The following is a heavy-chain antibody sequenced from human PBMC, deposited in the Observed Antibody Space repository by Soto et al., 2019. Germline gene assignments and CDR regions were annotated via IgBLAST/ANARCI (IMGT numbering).Heavy chain of an antibody. V-gene: IGHV5-51*01. Sequence: XESLQISCKGSGYSFSTHWVGWVRQMPGKGLEWMGIIYPGDSDARYSPSLKGQVTISVDESTTTAFLQWSSLKASDTAMYFCARSQFDYVWGTSGYFDYWGQGTLVTVSS. CDR2: IYPGDSDA. D-gene: IGHD3-16*01. J-gene: IGHJ4*02. CDR1: GYSFSTHW. CDR3: ARSQFDYVWGTSGYFDY.